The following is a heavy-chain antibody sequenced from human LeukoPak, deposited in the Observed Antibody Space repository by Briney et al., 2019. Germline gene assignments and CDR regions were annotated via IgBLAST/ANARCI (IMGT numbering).Heavy chain of an antibody. CDR3: ARGDSSGWYRGWFDP. J-gene: IGHJ5*02. D-gene: IGHD6-19*01. CDR1: GFTVSSNY. CDR2: ISYDGSNK. Sequence: GGSLRLSCAASGFTVSSNYMSWVRQAPGKGLEWVAVISYDGSNKYYADSVKGRFTISRDNSKNTLYLQMNSLRVEDTAVYYCARGDSSGWYRGWFDPWGQGTLVTVSS. V-gene: IGHV3-30-3*01.